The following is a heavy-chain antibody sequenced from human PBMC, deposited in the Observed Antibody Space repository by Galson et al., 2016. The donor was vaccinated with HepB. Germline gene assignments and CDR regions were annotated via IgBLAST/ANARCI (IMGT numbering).Heavy chain of an antibody. Sequence: SVKVSCKASGYTFTDYHIQWVRQAPGQGLEWVGRSDRPNGDTKYAQKFQGRVTMTRDTSTSTAHMELSSLTSDDTAVYYCARDRGFGRGLDYWGQGTLVTVSS. CDR2: SDRPNGDT. CDR3: ARDRGFGRGLDY. V-gene: IGHV1-2*06. CDR1: GYTFTDYH. D-gene: IGHD5-12*01. J-gene: IGHJ4*02.